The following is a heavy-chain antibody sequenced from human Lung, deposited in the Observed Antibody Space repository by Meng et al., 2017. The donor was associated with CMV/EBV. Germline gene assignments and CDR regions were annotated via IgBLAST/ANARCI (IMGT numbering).Heavy chain of an antibody. CDR2: IYYSGST. V-gene: IGHV4-59*01. CDR3: ARGGYYDFWSGYSYYYYGMDV. J-gene: IGHJ6*02. Sequence: LXCTVSGGSISSYYWSWIRQPPGKGLEWIGYIYYSGSTNYNPSLKSRVTISVDTSKNQFSLKLSSVTAADTAVYYCARGGYYDFWSGYSYYYYGMDVWXQGNXVTVSS. CDR1: GGSISSYY. D-gene: IGHD3-3*01.